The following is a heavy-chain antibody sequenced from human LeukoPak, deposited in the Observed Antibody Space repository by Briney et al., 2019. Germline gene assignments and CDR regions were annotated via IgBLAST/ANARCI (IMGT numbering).Heavy chain of an antibody. V-gene: IGHV3-30*18. CDR3: VKDHIESSGSYFPEYFQD. CDR2: IAYDGSSR. J-gene: IGHJ1*01. CDR1: GFTFSSFG. Sequence: GGSLRLSCAASGFTFSSFGMHWVRQAPGEGLEWVAVIAYDGSSRYYADSVKGRFTISRDDSKNTLYLQMKSLRTDDTAFYYCVKDHIESSGSYFPEYFQDWGQGTLVTVSS. D-gene: IGHD1-26*01.